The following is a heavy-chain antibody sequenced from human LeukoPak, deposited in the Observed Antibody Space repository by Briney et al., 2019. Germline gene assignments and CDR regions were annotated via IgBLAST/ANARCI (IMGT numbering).Heavy chain of an antibody. CDR3: ARGGTYSYGETYYFDY. CDR2: ISPYNGNT. D-gene: IGHD5-18*01. CDR1: GYTFTTYG. V-gene: IGHV1-18*01. Sequence: ASVKVSCKTSGYTFTTYGISWVRQAPGQGLEWMGWISPYNGNTKYADKFQGRVAMTTETTTTTAYMEVRSLRSDDTAVYYCARGGTYSYGETYYFDYWGQGTLVTVSS. J-gene: IGHJ4*02.